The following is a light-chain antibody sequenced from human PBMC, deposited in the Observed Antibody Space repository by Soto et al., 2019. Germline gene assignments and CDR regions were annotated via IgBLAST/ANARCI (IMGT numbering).Light chain of an antibody. V-gene: IGKV1-5*01. CDR1: QNINMW. CDR3: QRYSLYSPWT. CDR2: DAS. Sequence: DIQMTQSPSTLSASVGDRVTITCRASQNINMWLAWYQQKPGKAPKLLIYDASSLQSGVPSRFGGSGSGTDFTLTITSLLPDDCATYYCQRYSLYSPWTCGQGTKV. J-gene: IGKJ1*01.